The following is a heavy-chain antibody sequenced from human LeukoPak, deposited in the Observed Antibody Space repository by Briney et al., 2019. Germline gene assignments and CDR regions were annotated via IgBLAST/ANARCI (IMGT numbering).Heavy chain of an antibody. J-gene: IGHJ4*02. V-gene: IGHV3-48*03. CDR2: ISSSGGTI. CDR3: ARKQVDSVAMEYYFDY. CDR1: GFTFSSYE. D-gene: IGHD5-12*01. Sequence: PGGSLRLSCAASGFTFSSYEINWVRQAPGKGLESVSYISSSGGTIYYADSVKGRLTISRDNAKNSLYLQMNSLRAEDTAVYYCARKQVDSVAMEYYFDYWGQGALVTVSS.